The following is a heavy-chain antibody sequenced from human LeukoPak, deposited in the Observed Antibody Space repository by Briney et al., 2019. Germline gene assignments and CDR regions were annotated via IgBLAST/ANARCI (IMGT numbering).Heavy chain of an antibody. CDR2: LSADGNSR. CDR3: VRKGWVSGAIDY. D-gene: IGHD6-13*01. J-gene: IGHJ4*02. V-gene: IGHV3-64D*06. CDR1: GFTLSNYA. Sequence: QAGGSLRLSCSASGFTLSNYAMHWVRQSPGKGLEYVSALSADGNSRFYAESVKGRFTISRDSSKNTLHLQMSSLRPEDTAVYYCVRKGWVSGAIDYWGQGTLVTVSS.